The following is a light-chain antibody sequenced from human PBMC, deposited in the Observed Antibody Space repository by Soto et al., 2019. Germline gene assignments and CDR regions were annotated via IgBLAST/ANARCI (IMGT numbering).Light chain of an antibody. Sequence: DIQMTQSPSTLSASVGDRVTITCRASQSINSWLAWYQQKPGKAPKLLLYKASSLESGVPSRFSGSGSGTEFTLTISSLQPDDFGTYYCQQYDTSPLTFGGGTKVEMK. CDR2: KAS. CDR3: QQYDTSPLT. V-gene: IGKV1-5*03. CDR1: QSINSW. J-gene: IGKJ4*01.